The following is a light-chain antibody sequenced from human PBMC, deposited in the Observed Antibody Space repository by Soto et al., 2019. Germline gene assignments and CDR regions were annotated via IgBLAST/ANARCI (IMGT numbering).Light chain of an antibody. J-gene: IGKJ4*01. V-gene: IGKV3-15*01. CDR3: QQHNNWPLT. Sequence: EIVLTQSPATLSLSPGERATLSCRASQSVNSQLAWYQQKPGQAPRLLVYGASTRATGIPARFSGSGSGTQFTLTISSLQSEDFSVYYCQQHNNWPLTFGGGTKVEIK. CDR2: GAS. CDR1: QSVNSQ.